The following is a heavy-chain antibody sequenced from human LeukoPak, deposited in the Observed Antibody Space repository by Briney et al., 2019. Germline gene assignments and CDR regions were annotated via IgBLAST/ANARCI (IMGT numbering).Heavy chain of an antibody. CDR3: ARENVNRGSSWGYDYFGMDV. D-gene: IGHD6-13*01. J-gene: IGHJ6*02. Sequence: GASVKVSCKASGYTFTSSYDINWVRQAPGQGLEWMGWMNPYSGITGYTQKFQGRVTMTRDTPISTAYMELSSLTSEDTAVYFCARENVNRGSSWGYDYFGMDVWGQGTAVTVSS. V-gene: IGHV1-8*01. CDR1: GYTFTSSYD. CDR2: MNPYSGIT.